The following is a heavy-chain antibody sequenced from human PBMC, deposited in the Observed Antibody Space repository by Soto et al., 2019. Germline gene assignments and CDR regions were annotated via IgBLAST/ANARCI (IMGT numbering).Heavy chain of an antibody. CDR2: ISSSGSTI. Sequence: QVQLVESGGGLVKPGESLRLSCAASGFTFRDHYVTWIRQAPGKGLEWVSYISSSGSTIYYADSVKGRCTISRDKAENSLYLQMNSLRAEDTAVYYCARVGDMTYKDWGQGTLVTVSS. V-gene: IGHV3-11*01. CDR1: GFTFRDHY. CDR3: ARVGDMTYKD. J-gene: IGHJ4*02. D-gene: IGHD3-3*01.